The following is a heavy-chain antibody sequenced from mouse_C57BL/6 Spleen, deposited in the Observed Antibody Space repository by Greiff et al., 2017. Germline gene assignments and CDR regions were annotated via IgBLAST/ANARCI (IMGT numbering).Heavy chain of an antibody. CDR3: AATGLYAMDY. CDR2: ISGGGGNT. J-gene: IGHJ4*01. Sequence: DVMLVESGGGLVKPGGSLKLSCAASGFTFSSYTMSWVRQTPEKRLAWVATISGGGGNTYYPDSVKGLFTISRDNAKNTLYLQMSSLRSEDTALYYCAATGLYAMDYWGQGTSVTVSS. D-gene: IGHD4-1*02. V-gene: IGHV5-9*01. CDR1: GFTFSSYT.